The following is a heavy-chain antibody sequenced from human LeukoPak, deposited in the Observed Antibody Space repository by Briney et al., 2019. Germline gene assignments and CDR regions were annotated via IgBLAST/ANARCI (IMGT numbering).Heavy chain of an antibody. CDR1: GFSFSTYW. CDR2: IKQDVSEK. V-gene: IGHV3-7*03. D-gene: IGHD2-2*01. Sequence: SGGSLRLSCAASGFSFSTYWMSWVRQAPGKGLEWVANIKQDVSEKYYVDSVKGRFTIFRDNSKNTLYLQMNSLRAEDTAVYYCAKFTSASCCQSAFDIWGQGTMVTVSS. CDR3: AKFTSASCCQSAFDI. J-gene: IGHJ3*02.